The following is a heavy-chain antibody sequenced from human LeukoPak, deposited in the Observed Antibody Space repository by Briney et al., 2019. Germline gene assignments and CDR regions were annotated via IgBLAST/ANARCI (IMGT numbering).Heavy chain of an antibody. D-gene: IGHD6-6*01. CDR2: IYYSGST. Sequence: SETLSLTCTVSGGSISSHYWTWIRQPPGKGLEWIGYIYYSGSTNYNPSLKSRVTISVDTSKNQFSLKLSSVTAADTAVYYCARRGEYSSSFVTFDYWGQGILVTVSS. V-gene: IGHV4-59*11. J-gene: IGHJ4*02. CDR1: GGSISSHY. CDR3: ARRGEYSSSFVTFDY.